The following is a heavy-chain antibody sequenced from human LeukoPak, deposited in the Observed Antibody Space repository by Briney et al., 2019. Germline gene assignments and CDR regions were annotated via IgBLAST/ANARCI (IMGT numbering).Heavy chain of an antibody. CDR1: GYTFTGYY. D-gene: IGHD1-7*01. Sequence: ASVKVSCKASGYTFTGYYMHWVRQAPGQGLEWMGWINPNSGGTNYAQKFQGRVTMTRDTSISTAYMKLSRLRSDDTAVYYCARGVSGHWKYGSEFDYWGQGTLVTVSS. V-gene: IGHV1-2*02. J-gene: IGHJ4*02. CDR3: ARGVSGHWKYGSEFDY. CDR2: INPNSGGT.